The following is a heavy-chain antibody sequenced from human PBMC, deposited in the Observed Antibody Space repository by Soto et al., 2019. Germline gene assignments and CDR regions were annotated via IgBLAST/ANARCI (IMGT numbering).Heavy chain of an antibody. J-gene: IGHJ3*02. D-gene: IGHD3-16*02. CDR3: ARANVWGTYRDDAFDI. CDR1: GDSINSGAYS. CDR2: IYHSGRS. V-gene: IGHV4-30-2*01. Sequence: HLQLQESGPGLVKPSQTLSLTCAVSGDSINSGAYSWSWIRQPPGKGLEWIGYIYHSGRSYYNPSLRGRVTISLDRSKNQFSLRLTSVTAADTAVYYCARANVWGTYRDDAFDIWGQGTMVTVSS.